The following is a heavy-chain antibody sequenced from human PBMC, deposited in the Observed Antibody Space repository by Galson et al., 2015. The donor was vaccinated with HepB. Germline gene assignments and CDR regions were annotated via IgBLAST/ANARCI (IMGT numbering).Heavy chain of an antibody. CDR3: ARDYVVSTKNYFDP. D-gene: IGHD5/OR15-5a*01. CDR2: IGPYNGDT. V-gene: IGHV1-18*01. Sequence: SVKVSCKASGYRLTTYGLNWVRHVPGQGLEWMGWIGPYNGDTKYAQKIQGRVTMTTDTSTSTAFMELRNLKSDDTAVYYCARDYVVSTKNYFDPWGQGTLVTVSS. CDR1: GYRLTTYG. J-gene: IGHJ5*02.